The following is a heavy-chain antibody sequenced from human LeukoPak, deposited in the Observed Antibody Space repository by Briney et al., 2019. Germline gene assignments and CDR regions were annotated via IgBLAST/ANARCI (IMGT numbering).Heavy chain of an antibody. CDR2: IYHSGST. CDR1: GGSISSGGYS. Sequence: SETPSLTCAVSGGSISSGGYSWSWIRQPPGKGLEWIGYIYHSGSTYYNPSLKSRVTISADRSKNQFSLKLSSVTAADTAVYYCARFNRRGPYGMDVWGQGTTVTVSS. D-gene: IGHD1-14*01. V-gene: IGHV4-30-2*01. J-gene: IGHJ6*02. CDR3: ARFNRRGPYGMDV.